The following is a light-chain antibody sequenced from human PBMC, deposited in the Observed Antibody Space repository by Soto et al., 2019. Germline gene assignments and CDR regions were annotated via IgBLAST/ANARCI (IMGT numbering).Light chain of an antibody. V-gene: IGKV3-20*01. CDR3: QQYDDSET. Sequence: DIVLTQSPDTLSLSPGERATLSCRASQSVSSDYLAWYQQKPGQAPRLLIYGASNRATGVPDRFSGSGSGTDFTLTISRLEPEDFAVYYCQQYDDSETFGQGTKVDIK. CDR2: GAS. J-gene: IGKJ1*01. CDR1: QSVSSDY.